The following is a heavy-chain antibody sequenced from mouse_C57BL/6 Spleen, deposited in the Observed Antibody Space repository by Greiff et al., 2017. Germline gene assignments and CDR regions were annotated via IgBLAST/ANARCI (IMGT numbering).Heavy chain of an antibody. J-gene: IGHJ1*03. CDR2: IYPGNSDT. V-gene: IGHV1-5*01. D-gene: IGHD1-1*01. Sequence: VQLQQSGTVLARPGASVKMSCKTSGYTFPSYWMHWVKQRPGQGLEWIGDIYPGNSDTSYNPKFKGKAKLTAVTSASTAYMELSSLTNEDAAVYYCTRDGGSSFWYFDVWGTGTTVTVSS. CDR1: GYTFPSYW. CDR3: TRDGGSSFWYFDV.